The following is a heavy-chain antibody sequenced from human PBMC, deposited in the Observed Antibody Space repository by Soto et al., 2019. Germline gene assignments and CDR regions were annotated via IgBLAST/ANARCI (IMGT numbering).Heavy chain of an antibody. V-gene: IGHV4-4*07. CDR2: IYTSGST. J-gene: IGHJ2*01. CDR1: GGSISSYY. D-gene: IGHD3-22*01. CDR3: ARVYSSGYYPLTGWAYWYFDL. Sequence: PSETLSLTXTVSGGSISSYYWSWIRQPAGKGLEWIGRIYTSGSTNYNPSLKSRVTMSVDTSKNQFSLKLSSVTAADTAVYYCARVYSSGYYPLTGWAYWYFDLWGRGTLVTVSS.